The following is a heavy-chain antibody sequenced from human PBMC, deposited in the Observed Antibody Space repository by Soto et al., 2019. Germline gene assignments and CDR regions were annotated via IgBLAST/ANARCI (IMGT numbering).Heavy chain of an antibody. CDR2: ISRSSSYI. J-gene: IGHJ4*02. V-gene: IGHV3-21*01. Sequence: EVQLVESGGGLVKPGGSLRLSCAASGFTFSSYSMNWVRQAPGKGLEGVSSISRSSSYIYYADSVKGRFTISRDNAKNSLYLQMNSLRAEDTAVYYCARDQQLEWLLYGDKRYYFDCWGQGTLVTVSS. CDR1: GFTFSSYS. D-gene: IGHD3-3*01. CDR3: ARDQQLEWLLYGDKRYYFDC.